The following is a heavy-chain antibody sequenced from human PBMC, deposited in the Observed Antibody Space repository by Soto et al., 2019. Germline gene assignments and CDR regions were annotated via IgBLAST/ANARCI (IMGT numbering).Heavy chain of an antibody. D-gene: IGHD3-16*01. Sequence: EVQLVESGGGLVQPGGSLRLSCAGSGFTVGANYMSWVRQAPGKGLGWVSTIYSGDSASYADSVRGRFTISKDRSKNTLDLQMNSLRAEDTAVYYCVLKLGESFDHCGQGTLVTVSS. CDR2: IYSGDSA. CDR3: VLKLGESFDH. J-gene: IGHJ4*02. CDR1: GFTVGANY. V-gene: IGHV3-66*01.